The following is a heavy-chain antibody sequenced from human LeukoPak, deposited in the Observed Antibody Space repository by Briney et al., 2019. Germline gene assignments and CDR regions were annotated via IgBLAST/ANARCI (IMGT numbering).Heavy chain of an antibody. J-gene: IGHJ4*02. V-gene: IGHV1-2*06. Sequence: ASVKVSCKASGYTFTGYYMHWVRQAPGQGLEWMGRINPNSGGTNYAQKFQGRVTMTRDTSISTAYMELSRLRSDDTAVYYCARERLRRHSGHSYGYVYWGQGTLVTVSS. CDR1: GYTFTGYY. CDR2: INPNSGGT. D-gene: IGHD5-18*01. CDR3: ARERLRRHSGHSYGYVY.